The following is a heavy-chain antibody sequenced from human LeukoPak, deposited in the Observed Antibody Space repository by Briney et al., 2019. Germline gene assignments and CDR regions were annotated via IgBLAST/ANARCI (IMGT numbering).Heavy chain of an antibody. CDR1: GFTFSTHG. CDR2: ISASGAI. Sequence: GGSLRLSCAASGFTFSTHGMNWVRQAPGKGLEWISYISASGAIYYADSVKGRSTISRDNAKNSLYLQINSLRAEDTSIYYCATWAGAAADFSGPFDYWGQGTLITVSS. D-gene: IGHD6-13*01. V-gene: IGHV3-48*01. CDR3: ATWAGAAADFSGPFDY. J-gene: IGHJ4*02.